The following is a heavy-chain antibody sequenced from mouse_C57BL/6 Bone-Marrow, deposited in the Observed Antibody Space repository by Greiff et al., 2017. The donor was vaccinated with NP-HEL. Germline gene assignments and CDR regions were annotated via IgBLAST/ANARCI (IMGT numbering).Heavy chain of an antibody. Sequence: EVKLMESGGDLVKPGGSLKLSCAASGFTFSSYGMSWVRQTPDKRLEWVATISSGGSYTYYPDSVKGRFTISRDNAKNTLYLQMSSLKSEDTAMYYCARRDYDYAIAYWGQGTLVTVSA. CDR1: GFTFSSYG. V-gene: IGHV5-6*01. D-gene: IGHD2-4*01. J-gene: IGHJ3*01. CDR2: ISSGGSYT. CDR3: ARRDYDYAIAY.